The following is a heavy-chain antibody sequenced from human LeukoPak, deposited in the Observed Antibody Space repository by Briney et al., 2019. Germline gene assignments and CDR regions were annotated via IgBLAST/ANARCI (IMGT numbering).Heavy chain of an antibody. D-gene: IGHD2-2*02. CDR3: ARDGDCSSTSCYKRPGFGYYYYGMDV. V-gene: IGHV4-4*07. CDR1: GGSISSYY. CDR2: IYTSGST. J-gene: IGHJ6*02. Sequence: PSETLSLTCTVSGGSISSYYWSWIRQPAGKGLEGIGRIYTSGSTNYNPSLKSRVTISVDTSKNQFSLKLSSVTAADTAVYYCARDGDCSSTSCYKRPGFGYYYYGMDVWGQGTTVTVSS.